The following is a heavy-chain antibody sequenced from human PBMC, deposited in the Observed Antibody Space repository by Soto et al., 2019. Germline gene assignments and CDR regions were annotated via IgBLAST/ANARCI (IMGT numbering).Heavy chain of an antibody. V-gene: IGHV1-8*01. CDR2: MNPNSGNT. J-gene: IGHJ6*03. CDR3: ARPDQILEWAPYYMDV. CDR1: GYTFTSYD. Sequence: ASVKVSCKASGYTFTSYDINWVRQATGQGLEWMGWMNPNSGNTGYAQKFQGRVTMTRNTSISTAYMELSSLRSEDTAVYYCARPDQILEWAPYYMDVWGKGTTVTVSS. D-gene: IGHD3-3*01.